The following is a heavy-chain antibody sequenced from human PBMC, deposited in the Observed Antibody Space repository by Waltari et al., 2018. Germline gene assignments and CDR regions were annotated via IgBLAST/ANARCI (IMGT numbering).Heavy chain of an antibody. CDR1: GYSISSGYY. D-gene: IGHD2-2*01. Sequence: QVQLQESGPGLVKPSETLSLTCAVSGYSISSGYYWGWIRQPPGKGLEWIGSIYHSGSTYSNPSLKSRVTISVDTSKNQFSLKLSSVTAADTAVYYCARHINPGSTRAAFDIWGQGTMVTVSS. CDR2: IYHSGST. CDR3: ARHINPGSTRAAFDI. V-gene: IGHV4-38-2*01. J-gene: IGHJ3*02.